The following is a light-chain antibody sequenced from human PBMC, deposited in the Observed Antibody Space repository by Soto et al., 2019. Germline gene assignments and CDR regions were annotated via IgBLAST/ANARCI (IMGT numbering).Light chain of an antibody. CDR3: QQRSSWPPPT. CDR1: QSVNSY. Sequence: EIVLTQSPATLSLSPGERATLSCRASQSVNSYLAWYQQRPGQAPRLLIYDASNRATGIPARFSGSGSGTDFTLTLSSLEPEDFAIYYCQQRSSWPPPTFGGGTRVDMK. V-gene: IGKV3-11*01. CDR2: DAS. J-gene: IGKJ4*01.